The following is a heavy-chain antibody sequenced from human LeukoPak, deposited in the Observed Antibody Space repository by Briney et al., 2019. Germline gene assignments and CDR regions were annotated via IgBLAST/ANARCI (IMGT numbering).Heavy chain of an antibody. CDR2: INHSGST. CDR3: ARRGDVDTAMVTPDFDY. V-gene: IGHV4-34*01. D-gene: IGHD5-18*01. CDR1: GGSFSGYY. Sequence: SETLSLTCAVYGGSFSGYYWSWIRQPPGKGLEWIGEINHSGSTNYNPSLKSRVTISVDTSKNQFSLKLSSVTAADTAVYYCARRGDVDTAMVTPDFDYWGQGTLVTVSS. J-gene: IGHJ4*02.